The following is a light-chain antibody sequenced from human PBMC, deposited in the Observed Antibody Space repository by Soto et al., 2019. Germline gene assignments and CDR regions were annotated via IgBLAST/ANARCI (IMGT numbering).Light chain of an antibody. Sequence: QSVLTQPPSVSGTPGQRVTISCSGSSSNIGSKTVDWYQQLPGTAPKLLIFGNHHRPSGVPDRFSGSRSGTSASLAISGLQYEDEADYYCAAWDDSLYVVFGGGTKLTVL. CDR1: SSNIGSKT. V-gene: IGLV1-44*01. CDR2: GNH. CDR3: AAWDDSLYVV. J-gene: IGLJ2*01.